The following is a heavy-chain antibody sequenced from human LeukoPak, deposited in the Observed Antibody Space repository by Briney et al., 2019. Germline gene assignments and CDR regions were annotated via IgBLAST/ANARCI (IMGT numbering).Heavy chain of an antibody. D-gene: IGHD2-15*01. Sequence: GGSLRLSCAASGFTFSSYGMSWVRQAPGKGLEWVSAISGSGGGTYYVDSVKGRFTISRDNAKNSLYLQMNSLRAEDTAVYYCAKAEDTVVVVAATSFDYWGQGTLVTVSS. J-gene: IGHJ4*02. CDR2: ISGSGGGT. CDR1: GFTFSSYG. CDR3: AKAEDTVVVVAATSFDY. V-gene: IGHV3-23*01.